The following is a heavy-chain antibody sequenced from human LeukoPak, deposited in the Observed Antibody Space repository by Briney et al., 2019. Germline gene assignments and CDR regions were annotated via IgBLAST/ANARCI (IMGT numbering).Heavy chain of an antibody. J-gene: IGHJ4*02. CDR3: ARDLSPYNWNHGADY. D-gene: IGHD1-14*01. CDR1: GFTFSSYS. CDR2: ISSSSSYI. V-gene: IGHV3-21*01. Sequence: PGGSLRLSCAASGFTFSSYSMNWVRQAPGKGLEWVSSISSSSSYIYYADSVKGRFTISRDNAKNSLYLQMNSLRAEDTAVYYCARDLSPYNWNHGADYWGQGTLVTVSS.